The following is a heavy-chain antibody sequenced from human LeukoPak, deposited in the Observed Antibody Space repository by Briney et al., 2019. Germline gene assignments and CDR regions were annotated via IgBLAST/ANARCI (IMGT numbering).Heavy chain of an antibody. CDR1: GFTFSSYS. J-gene: IGHJ4*02. D-gene: IGHD3-22*01. Sequence: GGSLRLSCAASGFTFSSYSMNWVRQAPGKGLEWVSSISSSSSYIYYADSVKGRFTISRDNAKNSLFLQMSSLRAEDTAVYYCARGINSSASYFDYWGQGTLVTVSS. CDR2: ISSSSSYI. V-gene: IGHV3-21*01. CDR3: ARGINSSASYFDY.